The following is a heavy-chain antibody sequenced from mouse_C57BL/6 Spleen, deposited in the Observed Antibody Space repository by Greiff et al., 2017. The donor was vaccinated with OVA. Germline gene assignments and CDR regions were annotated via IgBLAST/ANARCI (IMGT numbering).Heavy chain of an antibody. CDR2: IWTGGGT. J-gene: IGHJ3*01. CDR1: GFSLTSYA. V-gene: IGHV2-9-1*01. CDR3: ASFTTVWSY. D-gene: IGHD1-1*01. Sequence: VQLQESGPGLVAPSQSLSITCTVSGFSLTSYAISWVRQPPGKGLEWLEVIWTGGGTNYNSALKSRLSISKDNSKSQVFLKMNSLQTDDTARYYCASFTTVWSYWGQGTLVTVSA.